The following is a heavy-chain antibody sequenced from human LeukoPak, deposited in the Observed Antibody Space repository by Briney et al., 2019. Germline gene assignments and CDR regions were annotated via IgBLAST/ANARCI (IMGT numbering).Heavy chain of an antibody. D-gene: IGHD1-14*01. CDR2: IHTRGST. J-gene: IGHJ4*02. CDR3: ARRARATGSYYFDY. V-gene: IGHV4-4*09. Sequence: SETLSLTCTVSGGSISSYYWSWIRQPPGKGLEWIGYIHTRGSTNYNPSLKSRVTISVDTSKNQFSLKLSSVTAADTAVYYCARRARATGSYYFDYWGQGTLVTVSS. CDR1: GGSISSYY.